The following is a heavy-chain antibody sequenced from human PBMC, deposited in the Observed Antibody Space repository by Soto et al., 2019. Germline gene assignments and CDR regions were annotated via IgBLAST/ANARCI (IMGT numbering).Heavy chain of an antibody. V-gene: IGHV4-34*01. CDR3: ARGALSYDLWRGPINGGMEV. J-gene: IGHJ6*02. D-gene: IGHD3-3*01. Sequence: PSETLSLTCAVYGGSFSDYSWNWNWIRQPPGKGLEWIGEINHSGSTSHNPSLKSRVTLSLDTSKNQFSLILTSATAADTTVYYCARGALSYDLWRGPINGGMEVWGQGTTVTVSS. CDR2: INHSGST. CDR1: GGSFSDYSWN.